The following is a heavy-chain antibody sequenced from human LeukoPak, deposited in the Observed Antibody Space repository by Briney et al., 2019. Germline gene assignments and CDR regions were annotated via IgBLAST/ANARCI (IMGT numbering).Heavy chain of an antibody. CDR2: INPSGGST. CDR3: ARGHSRYYYGSGSYYGLDY. J-gene: IGHJ4*02. Sequence: ASVKVSCKASGYTFTSYYVHWVRQAPGQGLEWMGIINPSGGSTSYAQKFQGRVTMTRDTSTSTVYMELSSLRSEDTAVYYCARGHSRYYYGSGSYYGLDYWGQGTLVTVSS. D-gene: IGHD3-10*01. CDR1: GYTFTSYY. V-gene: IGHV1-46*01.